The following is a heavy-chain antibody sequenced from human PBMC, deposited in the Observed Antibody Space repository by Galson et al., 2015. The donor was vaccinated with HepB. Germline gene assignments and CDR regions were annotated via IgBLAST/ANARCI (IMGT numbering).Heavy chain of an antibody. V-gene: IGHV3-33*08. Sequence: SLRLSCAASGFTFIGYGMHWVRQAPGKGLEWVAVMWYGGKNKYYADSVQGRFTISRDNSKNTLYLQMNSLRAEDTAVYYCARERMKASGSCYRSYYYHGVDFWGKATTVTVS. CDR2: MWYGGKNK. J-gene: IGHJ6*04. CDR3: ARERMKASGSCYRSYYYHGVDF. D-gene: IGHD2-15*01. CDR1: GFTFIGYG.